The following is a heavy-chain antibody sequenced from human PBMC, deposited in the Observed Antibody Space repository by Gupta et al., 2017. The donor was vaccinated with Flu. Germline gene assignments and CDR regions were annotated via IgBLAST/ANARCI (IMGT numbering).Heavy chain of an antibody. D-gene: IGHD4-17*01. CDR3: AKDYSGYGDHRIDF. J-gene: IGHJ4*02. V-gene: IGHV3-30*18. CDR2: VSNDGGHK. CDR1: GFSFRNYG. Sequence: QMPLVESVGGVVQPGKSLRLSCAASGFSFRNYGMHLVRQSPARGLQWVAVVSNDGGHKYYAAFVKGRLTISRDNSKNALFLQMSGLRDDDTAVYYCAKDYSGYGDHRIDFWGQGTQVTVSS.